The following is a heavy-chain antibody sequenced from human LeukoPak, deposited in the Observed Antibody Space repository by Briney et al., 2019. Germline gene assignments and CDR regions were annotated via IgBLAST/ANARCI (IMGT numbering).Heavy chain of an antibody. CDR3: ARDPGRFFPSSTIDY. CDR2: INAGNGNT. D-gene: IGHD6-13*01. CDR1: GYTFTSYA. J-gene: IGHJ4*02. V-gene: IGHV1-3*01. Sequence: ASVKVSCKASGYTFTSYAMHWVRQAPGQRLEWMGWINAGNGNTKYSQKFQGRVTITRDTSASTAYMELNSLRSEDTAVYYCARDPGRFFPSSTIDYWGQGTLVTVSS.